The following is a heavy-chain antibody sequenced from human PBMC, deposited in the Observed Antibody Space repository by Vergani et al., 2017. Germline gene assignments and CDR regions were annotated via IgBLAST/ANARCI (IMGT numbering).Heavy chain of an antibody. CDR1: GYTFTSYD. CDR3: ARDRNDCSGGSCYSHRWFDP. J-gene: IGHJ5*02. Sequence: QVQLVQSGAEVKKPGASVKVSCKASGYTFTSYDINWVRQATGQGLEWMGWMNPNSGNTGYAQKFQGRVTMTRNTSISTAYMELSSLRSEDTAVYYCARDRNDCSGGSCYSHRWFDPWGQGTLVTVSS. V-gene: IGHV1-8*01. D-gene: IGHD2-15*01. CDR2: MNPNSGNT.